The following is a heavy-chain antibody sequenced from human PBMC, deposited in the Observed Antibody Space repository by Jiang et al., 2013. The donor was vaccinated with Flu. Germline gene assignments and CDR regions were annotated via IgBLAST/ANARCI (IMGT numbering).Heavy chain of an antibody. Sequence: VLLKPSETLSLTCTVSGGSISSSSYYWGWIRQPPGKGLEWIGSIYYSGSTYYNPSLKSRVTISVDTSKNQFSLKLSSVTAADTAVYYCASGGVRYYDFWSGYFAPDVNYYYYGMDVWGQGTTVTVSS. D-gene: IGHD3-3*01. CDR1: GGSISSSSYY. CDR3: ASGGVRYYDFWSGYFAPDVNYYYYGMDV. J-gene: IGHJ6*02. V-gene: IGHV4-39*07. CDR2: IYYSGST.